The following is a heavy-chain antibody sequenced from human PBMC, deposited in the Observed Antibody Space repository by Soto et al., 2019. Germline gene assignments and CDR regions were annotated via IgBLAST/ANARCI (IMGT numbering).Heavy chain of an antibody. J-gene: IGHJ3*02. CDR2: IYSGGRT. CDR3: ARGTLSRYSPGEEGFAFDI. CDR1: GFTVSINY. Sequence: EVQLVESGGGLVQPGGSLRLSCAASGFTVSINYMSWVRQAPGKGLECVSVIYSGGRTNYADSVKGRFTISRDNSKNTLYLQMNSLRAEDTAVYYCARGTLSRYSPGEEGFAFDIWGQGTMGTLSS. V-gene: IGHV3-66*01. D-gene: IGHD2-2*02.